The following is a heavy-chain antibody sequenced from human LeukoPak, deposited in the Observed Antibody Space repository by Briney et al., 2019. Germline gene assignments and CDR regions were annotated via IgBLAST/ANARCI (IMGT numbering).Heavy chain of an antibody. V-gene: IGHV3-30*03. CDR2: ISYDGSNK. J-gene: IGHJ4*02. Sequence: GGSLRLSCAASGFTFSSYGMHWVRQAPGKGLEWVAVISYDGSNKYYADSVKGRFTISRDNSKNTLYLQMGSLRAEDMAVYYCARTFACSGGSCRDYGGSGEFDYWGQGTLVTVSS. CDR3: ARTFACSGGSCRDYGGSGEFDY. D-gene: IGHD2-15*01. CDR1: GFTFSSYG.